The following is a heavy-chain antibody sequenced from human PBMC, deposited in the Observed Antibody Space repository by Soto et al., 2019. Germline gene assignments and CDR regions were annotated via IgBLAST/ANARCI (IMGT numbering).Heavy chain of an antibody. CDR2: IFYSGST. CDR3: ARHIPAISISDH. CDR1: GGSISSSSYY. J-gene: IGHJ4*02. V-gene: IGHV4-39*01. Sequence: PSETLSLTCTVSGGSISSSSYYWGWIRQPPGKGLEWIGSIFYSGSTYYNPSLKSRVTISVDTSKNQFSLKLSSMTAADTAVYYCARHIPAISISDHWGQGTLVTVSS. D-gene: IGHD2-21*01.